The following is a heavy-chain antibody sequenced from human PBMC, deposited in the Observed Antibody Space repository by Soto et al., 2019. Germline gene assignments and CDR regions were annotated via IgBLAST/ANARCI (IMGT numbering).Heavy chain of an antibody. Sequence: SETLSLTCTVSGGSISSYYWSWIRQPPGKGLEWIGYIYYSGSTNYNPSLKSRVTISVDTSKNQFSLKLSSVTAADTAVYYCARTYYYDSSGYYTYDYYYYGMDVWGQGTTVTVSS. CDR1: GGSISSYY. D-gene: IGHD3-22*01. V-gene: IGHV4-59*01. J-gene: IGHJ6*02. CDR2: IYYSGST. CDR3: ARTYYYDSSGYYTYDYYYYGMDV.